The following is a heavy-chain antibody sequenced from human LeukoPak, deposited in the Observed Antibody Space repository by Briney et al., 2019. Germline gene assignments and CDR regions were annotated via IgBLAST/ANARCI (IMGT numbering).Heavy chain of an antibody. J-gene: IGHJ1*01. V-gene: IGHV3-48*04. CDR2: ISSTSSTI. Sequence: PGGSLRLSCAASGFTFSSYSMNWVRQAPGKGLEWVSYISSTSSTIYYADSAKGRFTISRDNAKNSLYLQMNSLRAEDTAVYYCARDSSTGEYFQHWGQGTLVIVSS. D-gene: IGHD1-14*01. CDR3: ARDSSTGEYFQH. CDR1: GFTFSSYS.